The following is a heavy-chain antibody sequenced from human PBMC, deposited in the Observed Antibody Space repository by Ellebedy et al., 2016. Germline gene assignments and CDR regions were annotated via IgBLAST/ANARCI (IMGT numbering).Heavy chain of an antibody. CDR2: INPNSGGT. CDR1: GYTFTSFD. Sequence: ASVKVSXXISGYTFTSFDINWVRQATGQGLEWMGWINPNSGGTNYVQKFQGWVTMTRDTSINTAYMDLSRLRSDDTAVYYCARGIAVAGTIVATDFDYWGQGTLVTVSS. J-gene: IGHJ4*02. D-gene: IGHD6-19*01. CDR3: ARGIAVAGTIVATDFDY. V-gene: IGHV1-2*04.